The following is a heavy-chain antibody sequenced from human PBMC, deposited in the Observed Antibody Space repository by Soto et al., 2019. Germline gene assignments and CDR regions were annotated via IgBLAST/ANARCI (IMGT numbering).Heavy chain of an antibody. D-gene: IGHD5-18*01. CDR2: ISYRGST. V-gene: IGHV4-34*01. CDR3: ARALLGFSYGYGGYLDP. CDR1: GVSFHGYS. J-gene: IGHJ5*02. Sequence: PSETLSLTCNVSGVSFHGYSWSWFRQPPGKRLEWIGDISYRGSTSYSPSLKSRLMISLDTSNNQFSLRLASVTAADTAFYYCARALLGFSYGYGGYLDPWGPGTLVTVSS.